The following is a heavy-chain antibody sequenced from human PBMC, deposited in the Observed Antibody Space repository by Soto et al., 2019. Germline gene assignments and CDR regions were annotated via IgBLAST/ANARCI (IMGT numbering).Heavy chain of an antibody. Sequence: ASVKVSCKASGYTFTSYDINWVRQATGQGLEWMGWMNPNSGNTGYAQKFQGRVTMTRNTSISTAYMELSSLRSDDTAVYYCARAPPPILGYCSGGSCYYYYGMDVWGQGTTVTVSS. D-gene: IGHD2-15*01. CDR2: MNPNSGNT. CDR3: ARAPPPILGYCSGGSCYYYYGMDV. V-gene: IGHV1-8*01. CDR1: GYTFTSYD. J-gene: IGHJ6*02.